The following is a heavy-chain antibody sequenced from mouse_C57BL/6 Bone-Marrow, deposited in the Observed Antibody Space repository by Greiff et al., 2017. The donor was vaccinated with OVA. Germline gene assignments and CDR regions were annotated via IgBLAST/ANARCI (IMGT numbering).Heavy chain of an antibody. CDR3: ARDGSNYGYFDV. CDR2: ISDGGSYT. V-gene: IGHV5-4*01. Sequence: EVKVVESGGGLVKPGGSLKLSCAASGFTFSSYAMSWVRQTPEKRLEWVATISDGGSYTYYPDNVKGRFTISRDNAKNNLYLQMSHLKSEDTAMYYCARDGSNYGYFDVWGTGTTVTVSS. D-gene: IGHD1-1*01. CDR1: GFTFSSYA. J-gene: IGHJ1*03.